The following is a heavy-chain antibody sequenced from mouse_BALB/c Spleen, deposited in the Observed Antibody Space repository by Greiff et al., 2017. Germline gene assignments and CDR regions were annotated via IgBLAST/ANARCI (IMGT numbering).Heavy chain of an antibody. CDR3: ARYDGYPHYYAMDY. V-gene: IGHV1-4*01. CDR2: INPSSGYT. J-gene: IGHJ4*01. Sequence: QVQLQQSGAELARPGASVKMSCKASGYTFTSYKMHWVKQRPGQGLEWIGYINPSSGYTNYNQKFKDKATLTADKSSSTAYMQLSSLTSEDSAVYYFARYDGYPHYYAMDYWGQGTSVTVSS. D-gene: IGHD2-3*01. CDR1: GYTFTSYK.